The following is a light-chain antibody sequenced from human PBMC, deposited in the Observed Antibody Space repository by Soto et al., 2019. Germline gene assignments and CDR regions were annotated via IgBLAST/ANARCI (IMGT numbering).Light chain of an antibody. Sequence: ETVLTQSPATLSLSPGESVTLSCRASQSVSSYLAWYQQKPGQAPRLLIYDASYSATGIPARFSGSGSGTAFTLTISSLEPEDFAVYYCQQRSTWPRTFGQGTKVEIK. J-gene: IGKJ1*01. CDR1: QSVSSY. V-gene: IGKV3-11*01. CDR2: DAS. CDR3: QQRSTWPRT.